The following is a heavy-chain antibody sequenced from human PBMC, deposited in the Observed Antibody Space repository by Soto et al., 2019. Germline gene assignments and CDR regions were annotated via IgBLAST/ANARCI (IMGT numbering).Heavy chain of an antibody. D-gene: IGHD3-22*01. Sequence: GGSLRLSCAASGFTFSSYAMHWVRQAPGKGLEWVAVISYDGSNKYYADSVKGRFTISRDNSKNTLYLQMNSLRAEDTAVYYCARVSFDYDSSGTFDYWGQGTLVTVSS. J-gene: IGHJ4*02. CDR3: ARVSFDYDSSGTFDY. CDR1: GFTFSSYA. CDR2: ISYDGSNK. V-gene: IGHV3-30-3*01.